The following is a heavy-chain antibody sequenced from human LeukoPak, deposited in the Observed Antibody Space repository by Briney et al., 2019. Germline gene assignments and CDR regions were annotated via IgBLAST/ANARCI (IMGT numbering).Heavy chain of an antibody. CDR1: GFTFDDYA. CDR3: AKGRGYSYGDGLDY. J-gene: IGHJ4*02. Sequence: GGSLRLSCAASGFTFDDYAMHWVRQAPGKGLEWVSGISWNSGSIGYADSMKGRFTISRDNAKNSLYLQMNSLRAEDTALYYCAKGRGYSYGDGLDYWGQGTLVTVSS. D-gene: IGHD5-18*01. V-gene: IGHV3-9*01. CDR2: ISWNSGSI.